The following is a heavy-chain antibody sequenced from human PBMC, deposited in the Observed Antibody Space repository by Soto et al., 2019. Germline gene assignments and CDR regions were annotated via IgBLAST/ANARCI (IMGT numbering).Heavy chain of an antibody. CDR3: ARVTLYCSGGSCYRYYVDY. CDR1: GGSISSGDYY. J-gene: IGHJ4*02. V-gene: IGHV4-31*03. D-gene: IGHD2-15*01. CDR2: ISYSGST. Sequence: NPSETLSLTCTVSGGSISSGDYYWSWIRQHPEKGLEWIGYISYSGSTYYNPSLTSRVTISLDTSKNELSLKVSSVTAAHTPVYFCARVTLYCSGGSCYRYYVDYWGQGTLVTVSS.